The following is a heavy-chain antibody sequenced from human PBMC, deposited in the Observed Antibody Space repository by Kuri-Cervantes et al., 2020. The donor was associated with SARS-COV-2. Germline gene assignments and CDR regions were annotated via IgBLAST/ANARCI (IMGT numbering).Heavy chain of an antibody. CDR2: ISSSSSYI. J-gene: IGHJ3*02. Sequence: GESLKISCAASGFTFSSYSMNWVRQAPGKGLEWVSSISSSSSYIYYADSVKGRFTISRDNSKNTLYLQMNSLRAEDTAVYYCARDTEGSSWYSYAFDIWGQGTMVTVSS. CDR3: ARDTEGSSWYSYAFDI. CDR1: GFTFSSYS. V-gene: IGHV3-21*01. D-gene: IGHD6-13*01.